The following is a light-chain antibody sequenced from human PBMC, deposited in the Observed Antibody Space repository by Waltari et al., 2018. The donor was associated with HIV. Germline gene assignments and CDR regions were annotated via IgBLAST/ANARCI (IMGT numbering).Light chain of an antibody. V-gene: IGKV2D-29*01. CDR1: QSLQHTDGKTY. CDR2: EVS. Sequence: IVMTQTPLSVSVTPGQPASISCRSSQSLQHTDGKTYLYWYLQKPGQPPQVLIYEVSNRFSGVPDRFIGSGSGTNFTLKISRVEAGDVGIYYCMQSLHLLYTFGQGTKLDIK. J-gene: IGKJ2*01. CDR3: MQSLHLLYT.